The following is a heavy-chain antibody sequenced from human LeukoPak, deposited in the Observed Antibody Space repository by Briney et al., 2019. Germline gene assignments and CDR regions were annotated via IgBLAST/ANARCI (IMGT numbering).Heavy chain of an antibody. V-gene: IGHV1-2*02. CDR1: GYTFTGYY. Sequence: ASVKVSCKASGYTFTGYYMHWVRQAPGQGLEWMGWINPNSGGTNYAQKFQGRVTMTRDTSISTAYMELSRLRSDDTAVYYCATLQTQWLVVTPFDYWGQGTLVTVSS. D-gene: IGHD6-19*01. CDR3: ATLQTQWLVVTPFDY. J-gene: IGHJ4*02. CDR2: INPNSGGT.